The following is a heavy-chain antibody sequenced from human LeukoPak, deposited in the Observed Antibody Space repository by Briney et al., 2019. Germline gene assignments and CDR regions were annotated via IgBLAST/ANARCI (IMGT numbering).Heavy chain of an antibody. V-gene: IGHV3-30-3*01. Sequence: GRSLRLSCAASGFAFSSYAMHWVRQAPGKGLEWVAVISYDGSNGFYADSVKGRFTISRDNSKNTLYLQMNSLRPDDTAVYYCAKDALPTYSSSSGYWGQGTLVTVSS. CDR2: ISYDGSNG. CDR1: GFAFSSYA. D-gene: IGHD6-6*01. CDR3: AKDALPTYSSSSGY. J-gene: IGHJ4*02.